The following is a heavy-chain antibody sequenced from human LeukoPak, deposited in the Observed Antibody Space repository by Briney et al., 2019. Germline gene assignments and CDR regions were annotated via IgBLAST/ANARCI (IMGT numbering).Heavy chain of an antibody. CDR1: GFSFTEYY. V-gene: IGHV3-11*01. Sequence: PGGSLRLSCAGSGFSFTEYYMTWIRQTPGKGLEWLSHISSSGTIIYYADSVKGRFTISRDNAKNSLFLQMNSLRAEDTAVYFCARGGQLLLDGYYAMDVWGQGTTVTVTS. CDR2: ISSSGTII. J-gene: IGHJ6*02. CDR3: ARGGQLLLDGYYAMDV. D-gene: IGHD2-2*01.